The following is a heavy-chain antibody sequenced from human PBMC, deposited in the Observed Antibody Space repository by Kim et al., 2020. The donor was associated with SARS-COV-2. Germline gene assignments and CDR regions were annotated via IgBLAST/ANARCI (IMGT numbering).Heavy chain of an antibody. CDR1: GFSFSNAW. V-gene: IGHV3-15*01. CDR2: IKSKSAGGKT. CDR3: RTGYCSGGTCFP. J-gene: IGHJ6*02. D-gene: IGHD2-15*01. Sequence: GGSLRLSCAASGFSFSNAWMSWVRQAPEKGLEWVGRIKSKSAGGKTEYAAPVKGRFTISRDDSKNTLYLEMNSLKTGDTAVYYCRTGYCSGGTCFPWGEGTAVRVS.